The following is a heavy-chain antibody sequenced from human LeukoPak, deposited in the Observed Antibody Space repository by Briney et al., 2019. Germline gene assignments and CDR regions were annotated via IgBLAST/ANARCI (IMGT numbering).Heavy chain of an antibody. CDR2: ISGSGGAS. Sequence: GGPLRLSCAASGFTFSTYGMSWVRQAPGKGLEWVSGISGSGGASYYADSVKGRFTISRDDSHNTLYLQMNSLRAEDTAVYYCAKEGYYVTTVFDYWGQGTLVTVSS. V-gene: IGHV3-23*01. J-gene: IGHJ4*02. CDR1: GFTFSTYG. CDR3: AKEGYYVTTVFDY. D-gene: IGHD3-10*02.